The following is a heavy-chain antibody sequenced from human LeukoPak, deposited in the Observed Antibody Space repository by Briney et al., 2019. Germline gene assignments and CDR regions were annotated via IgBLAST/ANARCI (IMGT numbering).Heavy chain of an antibody. J-gene: IGHJ5*02. D-gene: IGHD4-17*01. V-gene: IGHV3-23*01. CDR2: ISGSGGST. CDR1: GFTFSSYA. Sequence: GGSLRLSCAASGFTFSSYAMSWVRQAPGKGLEWVSAISGSGGSTYYADSVKGRFTISRDNSKNTLYLQMNSLRAEDTAVYYCAKLMYDYGDLRNWFDPWGQGTPVTVSS. CDR3: AKLMYDYGDLRNWFDP.